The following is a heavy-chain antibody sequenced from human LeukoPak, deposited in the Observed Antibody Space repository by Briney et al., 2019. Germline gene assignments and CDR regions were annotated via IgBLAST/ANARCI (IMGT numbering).Heavy chain of an antibody. V-gene: IGHV3-9*01. Sequence: XFTXXXYAMHWVRQAPGKGLEWVSGISWNSGSIGYADSVKGRFTISRDNAKNSLYLQMNSLRAEDTALYYCAKDVDSSGYYYFDYWGQGTLVTVSS. D-gene: IGHD3-22*01. CDR2: ISWNSGSI. CDR3: AKDVDSSGYYYFDY. CDR1: XFTXXXYA. J-gene: IGHJ4*02.